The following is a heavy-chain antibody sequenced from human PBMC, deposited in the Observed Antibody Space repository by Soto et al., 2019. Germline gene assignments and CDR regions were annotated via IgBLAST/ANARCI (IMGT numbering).Heavy chain of an antibody. Sequence: ASVKVSCKASGYTFTSYGISWVRQAPGQGLEWMGWISACNGNTNYAQKLQGRVTMTTDTSTSTAYMELRSLRSDDTAVYYCARGPIMITFGGVIVIGPFDYWGQGTLVTVSS. D-gene: IGHD3-16*02. CDR2: ISACNGNT. CDR1: GYTFTSYG. CDR3: ARGPIMITFGGVIVIGPFDY. V-gene: IGHV1-18*01. J-gene: IGHJ4*02.